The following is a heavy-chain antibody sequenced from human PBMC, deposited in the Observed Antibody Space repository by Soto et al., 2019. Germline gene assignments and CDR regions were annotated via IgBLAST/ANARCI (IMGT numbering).Heavy chain of an antibody. D-gene: IGHD4-17*01. CDR1: GFNFSSYG. CDR2: ISYDGSNK. V-gene: IGHV3-30*18. Sequence: VQLVESGGGVVQTGRSLRLSCAASGFNFSSYGMHWVRQAPGKGLEWVAVISYDGSNKYYADSVKGRFTIYRDNSKNAMYLQMTILRAEDTAVYYCAKSLRRDRTHAVTTLDYWGQETLFTVSS. J-gene: IGHJ4*02. CDR3: AKSLRRDRTHAVTTLDY.